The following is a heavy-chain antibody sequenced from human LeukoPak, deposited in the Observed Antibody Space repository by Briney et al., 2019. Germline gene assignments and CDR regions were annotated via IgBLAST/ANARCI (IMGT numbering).Heavy chain of an antibody. CDR2: IKQDGSEK. CDR3: ARDLRGDRGKIDAFDI. J-gene: IGHJ3*02. D-gene: IGHD5/OR15-5a*01. V-gene: IGHV3-7*01. CDR1: GFTLSSYW. Sequence: GSLRLSCAASGFTLSSYWMSWVRQAPGKGLEWVANIKQDGSEKYYVDSVKGRFTISRDNAKNSLYLQMNSLRAEDTAVYYCARDLRGDRGKIDAFDIWGQGTMVTVSS.